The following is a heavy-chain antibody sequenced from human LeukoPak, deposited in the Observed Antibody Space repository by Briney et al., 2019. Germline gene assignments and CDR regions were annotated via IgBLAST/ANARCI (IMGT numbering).Heavy chain of an antibody. CDR1: GFNFSDYS. Sequence: PGGSLRLSWAASGFNFSDYSMNWVRQAPGKGLEWISYIGISSGNTKYADAVKGRFTISRDKARNSLYLQINSLRVEDTAVYYCARDHRYAFDNWGHGTLVTVSS. CDR3: ARDHRYAFDN. V-gene: IGHV3-48*01. J-gene: IGHJ4*01. D-gene: IGHD5-12*01. CDR2: IGISSGNT.